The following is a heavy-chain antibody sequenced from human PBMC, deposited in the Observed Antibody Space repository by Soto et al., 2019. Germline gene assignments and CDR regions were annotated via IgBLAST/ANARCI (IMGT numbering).Heavy chain of an antibody. CDR2: NSYDGSNN. CDR1: GFTFRIYV. J-gene: IGHJ4*02. D-gene: IGHD3-16*01. Sequence: QVQLVESGGGVVQPGTSLRLSCVGSGFTFRIYVIHWVRQAPGKGLEWVALNSYDGSNNFYGDSVKGRFTISRDNSGNTVELQMDSLRLEDTALYYCARWGTTGGLDVWGQGTLVSVSS. V-gene: IGHV3-33*05. CDR3: ARWGTTGGLDV.